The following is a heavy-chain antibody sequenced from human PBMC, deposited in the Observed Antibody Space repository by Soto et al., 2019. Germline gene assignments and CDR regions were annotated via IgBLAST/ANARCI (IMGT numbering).Heavy chain of an antibody. D-gene: IGHD2-2*01. V-gene: IGHV1-2*02. CDR3: SRALTPSPHNRVVPVPSAIYY. CDR2: INPNSGGT. CDR1: GYTFTGYY. J-gene: IGHJ4*02. Sequence: QVQLVQSGAEVKKPGASVKVSCKASGYTFTGYYMHWVRQAPGQGLEWMGWINPNSGGTNFAQKFQGRVTMTRDTSISTTYMELSRLTSDDTAVYYCSRALTPSPHNRVVPVPSAIYYWGQGTLSPSPQ.